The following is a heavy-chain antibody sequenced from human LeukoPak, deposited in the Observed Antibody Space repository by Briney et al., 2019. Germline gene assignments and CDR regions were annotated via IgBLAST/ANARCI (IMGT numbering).Heavy chain of an antibody. CDR3: ARDPSALEWLFSYMDV. D-gene: IGHD3-3*01. CDR1: GLTFSGFA. J-gene: IGHJ6*03. V-gene: IGHV3-21*01. Sequence: PGGSLRLSCEGSGLTFSGFALHWVRQAPGKGLEWVSSISSSSSYIYYAGSVKGRFTISRDNAKNSLYLQMNSLRAEDTAVYYCARDPSALEWLFSYMDVWGKGTTVTVSS. CDR2: ISSSSSYI.